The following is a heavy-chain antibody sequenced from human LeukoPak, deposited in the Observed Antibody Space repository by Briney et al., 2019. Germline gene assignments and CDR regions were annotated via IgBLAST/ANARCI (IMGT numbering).Heavy chain of an antibody. V-gene: IGHV4-34*01. CDR2: INHSGST. Sequence: PSEALSLTCAVYGGSFSGYYWSWIRQPPGKGVEWIGEINHSGSTNYNPSLKSRVTISVDSSKNQFSLKLSSVTAADTAVYYCARVPLSGWFDPWGQGTLVTVSS. CDR3: ARVPLSGWFDP. D-gene: IGHD2/OR15-2a*01. J-gene: IGHJ5*02. CDR1: GGSFSGYY.